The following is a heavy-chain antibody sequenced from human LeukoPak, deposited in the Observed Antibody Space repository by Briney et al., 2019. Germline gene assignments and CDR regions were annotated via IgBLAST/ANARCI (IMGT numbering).Heavy chain of an antibody. D-gene: IGHD1-1*01. CDR1: GFTFSSYW. Sequence: PGGSLRLSCAASGFTFSSYWMSWVRQAPGKGLEWVANIKQDGSEKYHVDSVKGRFTISRDNAKNSLYLQMNSLRAEDTAVYCCARERGTHAFDIWGQGTMVTVSS. V-gene: IGHV3-7*01. CDR3: ARERGTHAFDI. J-gene: IGHJ3*02. CDR2: IKQDGSEK.